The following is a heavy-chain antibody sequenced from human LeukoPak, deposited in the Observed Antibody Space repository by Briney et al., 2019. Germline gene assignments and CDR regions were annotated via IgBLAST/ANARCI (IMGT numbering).Heavy chain of an antibody. J-gene: IGHJ4*02. CDR3: ATNYDSSGYYFDY. CDR2: FDPEDGET. Sequence: ASVKVSCKVSGYTLTELSMHWVRQSPGKGLEWMGGFDPEDGETIYAQKFQGRVTMTEDTSTDTAYMELSSLRSEDTAVYYCATNYDSSGYYFDYWGQGTLVTVSS. D-gene: IGHD3-22*01. V-gene: IGHV1-24*01. CDR1: GYTLTELS.